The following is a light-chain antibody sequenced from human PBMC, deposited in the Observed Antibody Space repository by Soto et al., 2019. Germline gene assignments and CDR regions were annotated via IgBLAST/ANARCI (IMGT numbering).Light chain of an antibody. J-gene: IGLJ2*01. V-gene: IGLV2-23*01. CDR3: CSYASSSTVV. CDR2: EGS. Sequence: QSALTQPASVSGSPGQSITISCTGTSSDVGSYNLVSWYQQHPGKAPKLMIYEGSKRPSGFSNRFSGSKSGNTASLTISGLQTEDEGDYYCCSYASSSTVVFGGGTKLTVL. CDR1: SSDVGSYNL.